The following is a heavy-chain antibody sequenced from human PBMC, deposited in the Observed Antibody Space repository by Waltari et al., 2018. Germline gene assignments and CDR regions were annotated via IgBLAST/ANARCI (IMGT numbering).Heavy chain of an antibody. V-gene: IGHV1-69*08. Sequence: QVQLVQSGAEVKKPGSSVTVSCKASGGPFSSYTISWVRQAPGQGLEWMGRIIPILGIANYAQKFQGRVTITADKSTSTAYMELSSLRSEDTAVYYCAREAPKEYSSSSWFDPWGQGTLVTVSS. J-gene: IGHJ5*02. D-gene: IGHD6-6*01. CDR2: IIPILGIA. CDR3: AREAPKEYSSSSWFDP. CDR1: GGPFSSYT.